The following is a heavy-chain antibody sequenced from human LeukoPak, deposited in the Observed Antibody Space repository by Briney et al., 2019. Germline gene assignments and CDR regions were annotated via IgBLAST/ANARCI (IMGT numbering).Heavy chain of an antibody. Sequence: PGGSLRLSCVASGLTLDRYAMHWVRQGPGKGLEWVAGFSLDTDRIDYADSVRGRFTVSEDDAKRTLYLQMNNLRTGDTALYYCTEDITPGGADVWGQGTTVTVSS. CDR2: FSLDTDRI. D-gene: IGHD3-10*01. J-gene: IGHJ6*02. V-gene: IGHV3-9*01. CDR1: GLTLDRYA. CDR3: TEDITPGGADV.